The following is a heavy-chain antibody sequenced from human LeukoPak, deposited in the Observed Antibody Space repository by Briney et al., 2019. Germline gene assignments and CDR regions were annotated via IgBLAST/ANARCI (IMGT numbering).Heavy chain of an antibody. Sequence: PGGSLRLSCAASGFTFDDYAMHWVRQAPGKGLEWVSGISWNSDSIGYADSVKGRFTISRDNAKNSLYLQMNSLRAEDTALYYCAKAHRDYYDSSGAYYFDYWGQGTLVTVSS. V-gene: IGHV3-9*01. CDR1: GFTFDDYA. D-gene: IGHD3-22*01. CDR2: ISWNSDSI. CDR3: AKAHRDYYDSSGAYYFDY. J-gene: IGHJ4*02.